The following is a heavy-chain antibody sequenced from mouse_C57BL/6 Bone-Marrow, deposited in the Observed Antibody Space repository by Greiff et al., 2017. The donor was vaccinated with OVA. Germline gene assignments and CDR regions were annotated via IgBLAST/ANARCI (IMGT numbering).Heavy chain of an antibody. D-gene: IGHD2-2*01. CDR2: ISGGGGNT. J-gene: IGHJ4*01. V-gene: IGHV5-9*01. CDR1: GFTFSSYT. CDR3: ARLVTYAMDY. Sequence: EVKLVESGGGLVKPGGSLKLSCAASGFTFSSYTMSWVRQTPEKRLEWVATISGGGGNTYYPDSVKGRFTISRDNAKNTLYLQMSSLRSEDTALYYCARLVTYAMDYWGQGTSVTVSS.